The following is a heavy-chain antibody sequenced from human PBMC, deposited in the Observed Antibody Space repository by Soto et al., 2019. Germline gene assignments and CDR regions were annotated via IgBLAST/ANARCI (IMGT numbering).Heavy chain of an antibody. CDR1: GGSISSGGYS. Sequence: SETLSLTCAVSGGSISSGGYSWNWIRQPPGKGLEWIGYIYYSGSTYYNPSLKSRVTISVDTSKNQFSLKLSSVTAADTAVYYCASQQGPYSRQYNWFDPWGQGTLVTVSS. CDR2: IYYSGST. D-gene: IGHD4-4*01. J-gene: IGHJ5*02. CDR3: ASQQGPYSRQYNWFDP. V-gene: IGHV4-30-2*05.